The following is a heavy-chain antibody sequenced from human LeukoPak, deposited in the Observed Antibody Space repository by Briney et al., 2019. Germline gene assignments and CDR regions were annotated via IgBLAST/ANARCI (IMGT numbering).Heavy chain of an antibody. D-gene: IGHD3-10*01. J-gene: IGHJ4*02. V-gene: IGHV4-59*08. CDR1: GGSISSYY. CDR2: IYHSGST. Sequence: SETLSLTCTVSGGSISSYYWSWIRQPPGKGLEWIGYIYHSGSTNYNPSLKSRVTISVDTSKNQFSLKLSSVTAADTAVYYCARHGYYGSGSWALDYWGQGTLVTVSS. CDR3: ARHGYYGSGSWALDY.